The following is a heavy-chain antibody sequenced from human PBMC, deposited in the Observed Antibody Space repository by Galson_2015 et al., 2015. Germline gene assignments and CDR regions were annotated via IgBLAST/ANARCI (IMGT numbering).Heavy chain of an antibody. D-gene: IGHD1-26*01. CDR3: VTGIVGTTAY. J-gene: IGHJ4*02. Sequence: LRLSCAASGFIFSDAWMNWVRQAPGKGLQWVGRIRSKTDGGTTDYAAPVKGRFTVSRDDSKNTLYLQMNSLKIEDTAVYYCVTGIVGTTAYWGQGTLVTVSS. V-gene: IGHV3-15*01. CDR2: IRSKTDGGTT. CDR1: GFIFSDAW.